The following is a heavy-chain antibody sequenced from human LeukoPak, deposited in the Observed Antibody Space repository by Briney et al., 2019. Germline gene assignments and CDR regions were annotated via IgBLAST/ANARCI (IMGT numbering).Heavy chain of an antibody. CDR2: INHSGST. Sequence: SETLSLTCAVYGGSFSGYYWSWIRQPPGKGLEWIGEINHSGSTNYNPSLKSRVTISVDTSKNQFSLKLSSVTAADTAVYYCARKSYGMDVWGKGTTVTVSS. V-gene: IGHV4-34*01. J-gene: IGHJ6*04. CDR1: GGSFSGYY. CDR3: ARKSYGMDV.